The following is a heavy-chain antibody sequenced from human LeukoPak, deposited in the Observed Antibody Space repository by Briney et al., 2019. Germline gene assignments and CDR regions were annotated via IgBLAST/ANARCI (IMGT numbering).Heavy chain of an antibody. CDR1: GGSFSGYY. CDR3: ARRQSRYCSGGSCGYYFDY. V-gene: IGHV4-34*01. J-gene: IGHJ4*02. CDR2: INHSGST. Sequence: SETLSLTCAVYGGSFSGYYWSWIRQPPGKGLEWIGEINHSGSTNYNPSLKSRVTISVDTSKNQFSLKLSSVTAADTAVYYCARRQSRYCSGGSCGYYFDYWGQGTLVTVSS. D-gene: IGHD2-15*01.